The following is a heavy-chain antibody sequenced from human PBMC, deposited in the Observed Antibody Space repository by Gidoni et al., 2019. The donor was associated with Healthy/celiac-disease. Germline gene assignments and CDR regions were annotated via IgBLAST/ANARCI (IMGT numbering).Heavy chain of an antibody. V-gene: IGHV3-66*03. J-gene: IGHJ6*02. CDR2: IYSCGST. CDR1: GFTVSSNY. Sequence: EVQLVESGGGLIQPGGSLRLSCAASGFTVSSNYMSWVRQAPGKGLEWVSVIYSCGSTYYADSVKGRFTISRDNSKNTLYLQMNSLRAEDTAVYYCARDPCQGYCSSTSCYGPRGYYYGMDVWGQGTTVTVSS. CDR3: ARDPCQGYCSSTSCYGPRGYYYGMDV. D-gene: IGHD2-2*01.